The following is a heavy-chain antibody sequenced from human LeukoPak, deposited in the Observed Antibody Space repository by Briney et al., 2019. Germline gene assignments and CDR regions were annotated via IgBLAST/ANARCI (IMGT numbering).Heavy chain of an antibody. CDR1: GFTFGDYV. V-gene: IGHV3-49*03. Sequence: GSLSLSCTASGFTFGDYVVSWFRQAPGKGLEWVGFIRSKAYGGTTEYAASVKGRFTISRDDSKSIAYLQMNSLKTEDTGVYYCTRGSDTVFGVSRDGFDYWGQGTLVTVSS. CDR3: TRGSDTVFGVSRDGFDY. D-gene: IGHD3-3*01. CDR2: IRSKAYGGTT. J-gene: IGHJ4*02.